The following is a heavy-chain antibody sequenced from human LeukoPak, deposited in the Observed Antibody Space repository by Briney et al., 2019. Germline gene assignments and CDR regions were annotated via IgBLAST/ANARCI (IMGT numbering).Heavy chain of an antibody. CDR3: AKYAPPTTVVTRYFDY. V-gene: IGHV3-23*01. Sequence: GGSLRLSCAASGFTFSSYAMAWVRQAPGKGLEWVSVIGRSGGDIQYVDSVKGRFTISRDNSKNTLYLQMNSLRAEDTAVYYCAKYAPPTTVVTRYFDYWGQGTLVTVSS. CDR2: IGRSGGDI. D-gene: IGHD4-23*01. J-gene: IGHJ4*02. CDR1: GFTFSSYA.